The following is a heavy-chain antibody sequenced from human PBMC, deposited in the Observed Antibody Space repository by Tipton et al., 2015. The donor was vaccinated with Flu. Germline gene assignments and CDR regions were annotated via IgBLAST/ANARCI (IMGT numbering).Heavy chain of an antibody. CDR1: GGSFSGYY. CDR2: INHSGST. J-gene: IGHJ4*02. CDR3: ARESGSYGYFDY. D-gene: IGHD1-26*01. Sequence: TLSLTCAVYGGSFSGYYWSWIRQPPGKGLEWIGEINHSGSTNYNPSLKSRVTISVDTSKNQFSLKLSSVTAADTAVYYCARESGSYGYFDYWGQGTLVTVSS. V-gene: IGHV4-34*01.